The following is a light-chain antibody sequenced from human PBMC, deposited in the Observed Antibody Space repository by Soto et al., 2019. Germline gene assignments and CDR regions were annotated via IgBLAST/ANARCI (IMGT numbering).Light chain of an antibody. CDR1: QSLLDSDDGNTY. J-gene: IGKJ4*01. Sequence: IVMTQTPLSLTVTPGEPASISCRSSQSLLDSDDGNTYLDWYLQKPGQSPQXXIYAVSYRASGVPDRFSGSGSGTDFTLKISRGEAEDVGVYYCMQRIEFPLTFGGGTKVDIK. V-gene: IGKV2-40*01. CDR2: AVS. CDR3: MQRIEFPLT.